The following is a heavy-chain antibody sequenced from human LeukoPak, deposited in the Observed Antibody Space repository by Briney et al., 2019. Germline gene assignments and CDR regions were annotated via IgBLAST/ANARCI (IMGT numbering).Heavy chain of an antibody. CDR2: IRQDGSDE. D-gene: IGHD2-15*01. CDR1: GISLSSLW. CDR3: AGGQGWHFDL. J-gene: IGHJ2*01. V-gene: IGHV3-7*01. Sequence: GGSLRLSCAASGISLSSLWMSWFRQAPGKGLEWVADIRQDGSDEHYVASVKGRFTISRDSTSLFLQMNSLRAEDTAIYYCAGGQGWHFDLWGRGTLITVSS.